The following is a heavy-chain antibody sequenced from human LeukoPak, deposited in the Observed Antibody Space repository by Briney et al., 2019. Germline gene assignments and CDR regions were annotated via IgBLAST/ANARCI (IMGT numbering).Heavy chain of an antibody. CDR3: ARDTIGIGLRLGEYSDY. V-gene: IGHV1-8*03. D-gene: IGHD3-16*01. Sequence: ASVKVSCKASGYTFTSYDINWVRQATGQGLEWMGWMNPNSGNTGYAQKFQGRVTITRNTSISTAYMELSSLRSEDTAVYYCARDTIGIGLRLGEYSDYWGQGILVTVSS. J-gene: IGHJ4*02. CDR1: GYTFTSYD. CDR2: MNPNSGNT.